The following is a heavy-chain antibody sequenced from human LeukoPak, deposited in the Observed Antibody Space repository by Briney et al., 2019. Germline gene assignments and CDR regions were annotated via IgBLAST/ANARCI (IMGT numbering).Heavy chain of an antibody. CDR2: IKHSGRT. D-gene: IGHD6-19*01. V-gene: IGHV4-34*01. CDR3: ARDDSSGWYGRDY. Sequence: SETLSLTCAVYGGSFSGYYWSWIRQPPGKGLEWIGEIKHSGRTNYNPSLKSRVTISVDTSKNQFSLKLSSVTAADTAVYYCARDDSSGWYGRDYWGQGTLVTVSS. J-gene: IGHJ4*02. CDR1: GGSFSGYY.